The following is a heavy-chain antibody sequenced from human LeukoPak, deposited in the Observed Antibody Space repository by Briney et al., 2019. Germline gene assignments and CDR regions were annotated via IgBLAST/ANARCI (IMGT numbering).Heavy chain of an antibody. CDR3: ARSYGDYALGAFDI. Sequence: PGGSLRLSCAASGFTFSSYSMNWVRQAPGKGLEWVSSISSSSSYIYYADPVKGRFTISRDNAKNSLYLQMNSLRAEDTAVYYCARSYGDYALGAFDIWGQGTMVTVSS. J-gene: IGHJ3*02. CDR2: ISSSSSYI. D-gene: IGHD4-17*01. CDR1: GFTFSSYS. V-gene: IGHV3-21*01.